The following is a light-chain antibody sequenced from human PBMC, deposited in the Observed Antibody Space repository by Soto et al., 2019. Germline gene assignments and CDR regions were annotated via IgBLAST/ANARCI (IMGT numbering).Light chain of an antibody. CDR3: QQYGSSTRT. Sequence: IGFTQSPFIFSLSPLEVSTLSCSASQSVSSSYLACYQQKPCQAPRLLIYGASSRATGIQYRFSGSGSGTDLTLTISSLEPEDFAVYYCQQYGSSTRTFGQGTKVDIK. CDR2: GAS. V-gene: IGKV3-20*01. J-gene: IGKJ1*01. CDR1: QSVSSSY.